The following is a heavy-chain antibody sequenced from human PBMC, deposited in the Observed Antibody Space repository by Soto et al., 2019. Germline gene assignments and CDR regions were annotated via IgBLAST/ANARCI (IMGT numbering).Heavy chain of an antibody. CDR2: MNPNSGNT. CDR1: GYTFTSDD. J-gene: IGHJ6*02. D-gene: IGHD6-19*01. Sequence: ASVKVSCKASGYTFTSDDINWVRQATGQGLEWMGWMNPNSGNTGYAQKFQGRVTMTRNTSISTAYMELSSLRSEDTAVYYCARGRYSSGWYFTPSYYYGMDVWGQGTTVTVSS. V-gene: IGHV1-8*01. CDR3: ARGRYSSGWYFTPSYYYGMDV.